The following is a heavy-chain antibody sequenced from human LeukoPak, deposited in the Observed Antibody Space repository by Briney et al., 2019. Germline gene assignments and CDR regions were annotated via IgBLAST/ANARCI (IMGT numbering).Heavy chain of an antibody. CDR3: ARGLAYCGGDCPPGFDY. CDR1: GGTFSSYA. CDR2: IIPIFGTA. V-gene: IGHV1-69*13. J-gene: IGHJ4*02. D-gene: IGHD2-21*02. Sequence: RASVKVSCKASGGTFSSYAISWVRQAPGQGLEWMGGIIPIFGTANYAQKFQGRVTITADESTSTAYMELSSLRSEDTAVYYCARGLAYCGGDCPPGFDYWGQGTLVTVSS.